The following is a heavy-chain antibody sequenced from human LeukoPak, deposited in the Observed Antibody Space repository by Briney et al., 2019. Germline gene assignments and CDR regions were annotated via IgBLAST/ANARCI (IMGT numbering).Heavy chain of an antibody. V-gene: IGHV3-21*01. CDR2: ISSSSSYI. Sequence: PGGSLRLSCAASGFTFSSYSMNWVRQAPGKGLEWVSSISSSSSYIYYADSVKGRFTISRDNAKNSLYLQMNSLRAEDTAVYYCARDIYCSSTSCYAGGNWFDPWAREPWSPSPQ. J-gene: IGHJ5*02. D-gene: IGHD2-2*01. CDR3: ARDIYCSSTSCYAGGNWFDP. CDR1: GFTFSSYS.